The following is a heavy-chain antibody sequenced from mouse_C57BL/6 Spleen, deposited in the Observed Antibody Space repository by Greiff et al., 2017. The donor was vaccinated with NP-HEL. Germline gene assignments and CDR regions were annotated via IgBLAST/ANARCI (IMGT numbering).Heavy chain of an antibody. CDR3: ARRYGSSPWYFDV. CDR1: GYAFTNYL. J-gene: IGHJ1*03. D-gene: IGHD1-1*01. CDR2: INPGSGGP. V-gene: IGHV1-54*01. Sequence: QVQLQQSGAELVRPGTSVKVSCKASGYAFTNYLIEWVKQRPGQGLEWIGVINPGSGGPNYNEKFKGKATLTADKSSSTAYMQLSSLTSEDSAVYFCARRYGSSPWYFDVWGTGTTVTVSS.